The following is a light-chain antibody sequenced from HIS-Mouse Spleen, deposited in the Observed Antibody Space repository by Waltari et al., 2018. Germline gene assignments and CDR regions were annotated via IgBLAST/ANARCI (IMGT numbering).Light chain of an antibody. V-gene: IGLV3-25*03. J-gene: IGLJ1*01. Sequence: SYELTQPPSVQVSPGQTARITCSGDALPTKHAHWYQQNPGQAPVLVIYKGSERPSGIPERFSGSSSGTTVTLTISGVQAEDEADYYCQSADSSGTYVFGTGTKVTVL. CDR3: QSADSSGTYV. CDR1: ALPTKH. CDR2: KGS.